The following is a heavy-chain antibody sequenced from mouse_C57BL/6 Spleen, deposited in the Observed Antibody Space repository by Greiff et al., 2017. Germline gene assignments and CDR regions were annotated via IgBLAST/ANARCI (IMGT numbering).Heavy chain of an antibody. D-gene: IGHD4-1*01. CDR3: ASSQANSDWYFDV. CDR2: IYPGDGDT. J-gene: IGHJ1*03. V-gene: IGHV1-80*01. Sequence: QVQLQQSGAELVKPGASVKISCKASGYAFSSYWMNWVKQRPGKGLEWIGQIYPGDGDTNYNGKIKGQATLTAAKSSSTAYMQLCSLTSEDSAVYFCASSQANSDWYFDVWGTGTTVTVAS. CDR1: GYAFSSYW.